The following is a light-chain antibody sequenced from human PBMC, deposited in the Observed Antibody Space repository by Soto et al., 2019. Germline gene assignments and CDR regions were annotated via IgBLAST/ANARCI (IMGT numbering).Light chain of an antibody. V-gene: IGKV1-5*01. J-gene: IGKJ2*01. CDR2: DAS. Sequence: DIQMTQSPSTLSASVGDRVTITCRASQSISTWLAWYQKKPGQAPKLLIYDASSLDSGVPSRFSGSGSVTEFSLTISSLQPDDSATYFCQEYNSYSYTGGQGTKLEIK. CDR1: QSISTW. CDR3: QEYNSYSYT.